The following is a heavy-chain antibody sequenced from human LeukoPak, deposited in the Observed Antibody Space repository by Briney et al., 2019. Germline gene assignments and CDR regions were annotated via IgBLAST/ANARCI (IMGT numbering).Heavy chain of an antibody. Sequence: VASVKVSCKASGGTFSSYAISWVRQAPGQGLEWMGWINPNSGGTNYAQKFQGWVTMTRDTSISTAYMELSRLRSDDTAVYYCAREPLLTYYYDSSGYYSTYYYYGMDVWGQGTTVTVSS. CDR1: GGTFSSYA. V-gene: IGHV1-2*04. CDR2: INPNSGGT. CDR3: AREPLLTYYYDSSGYYSTYYYYGMDV. D-gene: IGHD3-22*01. J-gene: IGHJ6*02.